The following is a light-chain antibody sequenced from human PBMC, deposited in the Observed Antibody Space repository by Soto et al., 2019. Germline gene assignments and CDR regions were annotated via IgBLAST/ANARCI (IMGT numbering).Light chain of an antibody. Sequence: QLVVTQPPSASGTPGQRVTISCSGSSSNIGSNYVYWYQQLPGTAPKLLIYRNNQRPSGVPDRFSGSKSGTSASLAISGLRSEDEADYYCAAWDDSLSVVVFGGGTQLTVL. CDR3: AAWDDSLSVVV. CDR2: RNN. CDR1: SSNIGSNY. V-gene: IGLV1-47*01. J-gene: IGLJ2*01.